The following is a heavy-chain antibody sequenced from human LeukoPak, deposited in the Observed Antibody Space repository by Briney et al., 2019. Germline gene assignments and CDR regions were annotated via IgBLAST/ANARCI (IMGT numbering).Heavy chain of an antibody. V-gene: IGHV3-48*01. D-gene: IGHD5-12*01. CDR1: GFDFIDYS. J-gene: IGHJ4*01. Sequence: GGSLRLSCAASGFDFIDYSMNWVRQAPGKGVEWISYIGISSGNTKYADSVKGRFTISRDKARNSLYLQMNSLRVEDTAVYYCARDHRYAFDNWGHGTLVTVSS. CDR3: ARDHRYAFDN. CDR2: IGISSGNT.